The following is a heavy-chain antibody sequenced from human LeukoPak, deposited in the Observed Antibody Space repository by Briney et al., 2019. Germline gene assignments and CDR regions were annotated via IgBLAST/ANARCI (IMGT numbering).Heavy chain of an antibody. Sequence: GGSLRLSCAASGFSFSAYGVHWVRQAPGKGLEWVAVIWYDGSSKDYADSVKGRFTFSRDNSKDTLYLQMNSLTVEDTAVYYCARSQSSSLIDYWGQGTLVTVSS. CDR2: IWYDGSSK. CDR3: ARSQSSSLIDY. J-gene: IGHJ4*02. CDR1: GFSFSAYG. D-gene: IGHD6-13*01. V-gene: IGHV3-33*01.